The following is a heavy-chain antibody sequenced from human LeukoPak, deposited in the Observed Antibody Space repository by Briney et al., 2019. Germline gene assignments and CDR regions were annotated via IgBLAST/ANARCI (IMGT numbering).Heavy chain of an antibody. V-gene: IGHV4-59*01. Sequence: PSETLPLTCTVSGGSISSYYWSWIRQPPGKGLEWIGYIYYSGSTNYNPSLKSRVTISVDTSKNQFSLKLSSVTAADTAVYYCAGWVAVAGAGGDAFDIWGQGTMVTVSS. D-gene: IGHD6-19*01. J-gene: IGHJ3*02. CDR1: GGSISSYY. CDR3: AGWVAVAGAGGDAFDI. CDR2: IYYSGST.